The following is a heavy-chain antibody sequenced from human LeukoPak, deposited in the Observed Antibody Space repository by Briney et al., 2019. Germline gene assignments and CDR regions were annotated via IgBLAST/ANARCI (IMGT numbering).Heavy chain of an antibody. Sequence: GGSLRLSCAASGFTVSSNYMSWVRQAPGKGLEWVSVIYSGGSTYYADSVKGRFTISRDNAKNSLYLQMNSLRAEDTAVYYCARDSYYDFWSGYSNHNWFDPWGQGTLVTVSS. CDR1: GFTVSSNY. V-gene: IGHV3-53*01. D-gene: IGHD3-3*01. CDR3: ARDSYYDFWSGYSNHNWFDP. J-gene: IGHJ5*02. CDR2: IYSGGST.